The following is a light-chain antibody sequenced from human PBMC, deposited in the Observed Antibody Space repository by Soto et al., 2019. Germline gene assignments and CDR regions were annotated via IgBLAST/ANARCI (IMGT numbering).Light chain of an antibody. CDR1: SSNIGSNY. CDR3: AAWDDSLRTV. J-gene: IGLJ1*01. V-gene: IGLV1-47*01. Sequence: QSALTQLPSASGTPGQRVTISCSGSSSNIGSNYVYWYQQLPGTAPKLLIYRNNQRPSGVPDRFSGSKSGTSASLAISGPRSEDEDAYYCAAWDDSLRTVFGTGTEVTVL. CDR2: RNN.